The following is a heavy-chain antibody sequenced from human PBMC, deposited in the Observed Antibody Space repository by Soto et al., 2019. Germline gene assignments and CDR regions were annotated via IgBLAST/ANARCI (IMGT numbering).Heavy chain of an antibody. CDR3: ASIAAAVDYYMDG. J-gene: IGHJ6*03. CDR1: GGTFSSYT. Sequence: GASVKVSCKASGGTFSSYTISWVRQAPGQGLEWMGRIIPILGIANYAQKFQGRVTITADKSTSTAYMELSSLRSEDTAVYYCASIAAAVDYYMDGWGKGTKVTVSS. D-gene: IGHD6-13*01. V-gene: IGHV1-69*02. CDR2: IIPILGIA.